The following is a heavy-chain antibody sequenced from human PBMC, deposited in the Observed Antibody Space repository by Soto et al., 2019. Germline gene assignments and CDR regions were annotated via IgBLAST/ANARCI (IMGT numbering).Heavy chain of an antibody. V-gene: IGHV1-18*01. CDR3: ARDGDGSGRHYEY. J-gene: IGHJ4*02. CDR1: GYTFTNYG. D-gene: IGHD3-10*01. CDR2: ISCNNGDA. Sequence: QVQLVQTGAEVKEPGASVKVSCKASGYTFTNYGISWVRQAPGQGREWMGWISCNNGDANYVQSLRGRVTMTTDTSTSSVYMDRRSLRADATAVYYCARDGDGSGRHYEYWGQGTLVTVSS.